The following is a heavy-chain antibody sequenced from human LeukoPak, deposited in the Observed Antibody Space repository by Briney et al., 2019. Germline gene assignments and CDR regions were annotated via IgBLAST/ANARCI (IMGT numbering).Heavy chain of an antibody. CDR1: GFSLSNDW. D-gene: IGHD6-6*01. CDR3: AKGLFSSSSSGGFDY. Sequence: GGSLRLSCAASGFSLSNDWMNWVRQAPGKGLEWVANIKQDGSEKNYVDSVKGRFTISRDNAKNSLILQMNSLRAEDTALYYCAKGLFSSSSSGGFDYWGQGTLVTVSS. CDR2: IKQDGSEK. J-gene: IGHJ4*02. V-gene: IGHV3-7*03.